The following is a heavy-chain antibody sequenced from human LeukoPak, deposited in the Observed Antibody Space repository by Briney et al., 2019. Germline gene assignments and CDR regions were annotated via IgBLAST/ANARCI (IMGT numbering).Heavy chain of an antibody. CDR1: GGTFSSYA. CDR3: ARVKAYYDSSGYYGHAEYFQH. Sequence: GSSVKVSCKASGGTFSSYAISWVRQAPGQGLEWMGGIIPIFGTANYAQKFQGRVTITTDESTSTAYMELSSLRSEDTAVYYCARVKAYYDSSGYYGHAEYFQHWGPGTLVTVSS. D-gene: IGHD3-22*01. CDR2: IIPIFGTA. V-gene: IGHV1-69*05. J-gene: IGHJ1*01.